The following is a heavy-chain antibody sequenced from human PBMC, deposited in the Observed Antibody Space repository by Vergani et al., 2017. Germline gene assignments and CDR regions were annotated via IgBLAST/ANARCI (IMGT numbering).Heavy chain of an antibody. CDR1: GYTFTSYG. CDR2: ISAYNGNT. CDR3: ARDRPIAQQQLYYFDY. D-gene: IGHD6-13*01. J-gene: IGHJ4*02. Sequence: QVQLVQSGAVVKKPGASVKVSCKASGYTFTSYGISWVRQAPGQGLEWMGWISAYNGNTNYALKLQGRVTMTTDTSTSTAYMELRSLRSDDTAVYYCARDRPIAQQQLYYFDYWGQGTLVTVSS. V-gene: IGHV1-18*01.